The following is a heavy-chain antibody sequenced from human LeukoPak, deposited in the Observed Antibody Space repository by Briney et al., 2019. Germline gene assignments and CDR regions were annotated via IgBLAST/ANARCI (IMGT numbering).Heavy chain of an antibody. V-gene: IGHV3-21*01. Sequence: GGSLRLSCAASGFTFSSYSMNWVRQAPGKGLEWVSSIGSSSSYIYYADSVKGRFTISRDNAKNSLYLQMNSLRAEDTAVYYCARAPIAVAGTDYWGQGTLVTVSS. CDR1: GFTFSSYS. CDR3: ARAPIAVAGTDY. D-gene: IGHD6-19*01. J-gene: IGHJ4*02. CDR2: IGSSSSYI.